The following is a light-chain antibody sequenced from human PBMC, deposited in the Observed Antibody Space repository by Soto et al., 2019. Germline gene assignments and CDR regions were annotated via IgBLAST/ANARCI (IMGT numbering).Light chain of an antibody. Sequence: QSALTQPRSVSGSPGQSVTISCTGTSSDVGVYNYVSWYQQHPGKAPKLMIYEVSNRPSGVSNRFSGSKSGNTASLTISGLQAEDEADYYCSSYTSSSTLGVFGGGTQLTVL. V-gene: IGLV2-14*01. CDR1: SSDVGVYNY. CDR3: SSYTSSSTLGV. J-gene: IGLJ2*01. CDR2: EVS.